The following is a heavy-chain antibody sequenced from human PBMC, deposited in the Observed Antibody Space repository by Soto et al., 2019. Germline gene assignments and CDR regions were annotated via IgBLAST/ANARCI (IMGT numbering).Heavy chain of an antibody. D-gene: IGHD6-19*01. CDR3: AKDATRTNGWYHFDY. CDR1: GFTSSYFA. J-gene: IGHJ4*02. CDR2: LNDRGDTT. Sequence: GWSLSLSCAASGFTSSYFAMGWVRQAPGQGLEWVSVLNDRGDTTYYTDSVKGRFTISRDNSKNTLYLQMNSLRAEDTAVYYCAKDATRTNGWYHFDYWGQGALVTVSS. V-gene: IGHV3-23*01.